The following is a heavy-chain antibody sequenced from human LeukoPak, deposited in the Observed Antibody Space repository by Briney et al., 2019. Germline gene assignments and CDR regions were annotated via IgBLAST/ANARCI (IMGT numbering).Heavy chain of an antibody. V-gene: IGHV4-59*01. CDR3: ARGLGGELDY. CDR2: IYYSGST. Sequence: SETLSLTCTVSGGSISSYYWSWIRQPPGKGLEWIGYIYYSGSTNYNPSLKSRVTISVDTSKNQFSLKLSSVTAADTAVYYCARGLGGELDYWGQGTLVTVSS. CDR1: GGSISSYY. J-gene: IGHJ4*02. D-gene: IGHD1-26*01.